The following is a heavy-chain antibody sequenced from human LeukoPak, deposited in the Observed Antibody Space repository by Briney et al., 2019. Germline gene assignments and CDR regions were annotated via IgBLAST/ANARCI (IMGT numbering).Heavy chain of an antibody. CDR1: GFTFDDYG. V-gene: IGHV3-7*01. D-gene: IGHD1-14*01. CDR2: IKQDGSEK. J-gene: IGHJ4*02. CDR3: ARDVRLNGKQQNRRYYFDY. Sequence: GGSLRLSCAASGFTFDDYGMSWVRQAPGKGLEWVANIKQDGSEKYYVDSVKGRFTISRDNAKNSLYLQMNSLRAEDTAVYYCARDVRLNGKQQNRRYYFDYWGQGTLVTVSS.